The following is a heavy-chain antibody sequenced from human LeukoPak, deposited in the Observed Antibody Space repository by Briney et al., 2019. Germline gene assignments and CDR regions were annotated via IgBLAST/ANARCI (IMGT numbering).Heavy chain of an antibody. CDR1: GFTFSSYW. D-gene: IGHD3-3*01. Sequence: PGGSLRLSCAASGFTFSSYWMSWVRQAPGKGLEWVANIKQDGSEKYYVDSVKGRFTISRDNAKNSLYLQMNSLRAEDTAVYYCAREALFWSGYYWHSGYYYMDVWGKGTTVTVSS. V-gene: IGHV3-7*01. J-gene: IGHJ6*03. CDR2: IKQDGSEK. CDR3: AREALFWSGYYWHSGYYYMDV.